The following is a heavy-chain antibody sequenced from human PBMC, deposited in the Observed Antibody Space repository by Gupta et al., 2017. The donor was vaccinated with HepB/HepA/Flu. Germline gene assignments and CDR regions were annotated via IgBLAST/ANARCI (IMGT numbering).Heavy chain of an antibody. V-gene: IGHV1-2*04. CDR2: INPNSGGT. CDR1: GYTFTGYY. J-gene: IGHJ5*02. CDR3: ARAPSTGSEADNWFDP. Sequence: QVQLVQSGAEVKKPGASVKVSCKASGYTFTGYYMHWVRQAPGQGLEWMGWINPNSGGTNDAQKCQGWVTMTRDTSISTAYMELSRLRSDDTAVYYCARAPSTGSEADNWFDPWGQGNLVAVSS.